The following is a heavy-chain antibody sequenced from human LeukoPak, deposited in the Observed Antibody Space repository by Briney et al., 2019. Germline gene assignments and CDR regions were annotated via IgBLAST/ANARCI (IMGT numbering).Heavy chain of an antibody. CDR3: ARAGYSSSWPGYNWFDP. V-gene: IGHV3-21*01. CDR1: GFTFSSYS. CDR2: ISSSSSYI. D-gene: IGHD6-13*01. J-gene: IGHJ5*02. Sequence: RGGSLRLSCAASGFTFSSYSMNWVRQAPGKGLEWVSSISSSSSYIYYADSVKGRITISRDNAKNSLYLQMNSLRAEDTAVYYCARAGYSSSWPGYNWFDPWGQGTLVTVSS.